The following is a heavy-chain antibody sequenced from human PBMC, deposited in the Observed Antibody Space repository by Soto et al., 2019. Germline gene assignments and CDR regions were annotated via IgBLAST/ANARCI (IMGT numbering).Heavy chain of an antibody. D-gene: IGHD3-16*01. CDR1: GFTFSSYA. CDR3: AKSAGSNAYYPNDY. Sequence: GGSLRLSCAASGFTFSSYAMTWVPQAPGKGLEWVSSISGSGISTYYAGSVKGRFTISRDNSKNTLYLQMNSLRAEDAAVYYCAKSAGSNAYYPNDYWGQGTLVTVSS. J-gene: IGHJ4*02. CDR2: ISGSGIST. V-gene: IGHV3-23*01.